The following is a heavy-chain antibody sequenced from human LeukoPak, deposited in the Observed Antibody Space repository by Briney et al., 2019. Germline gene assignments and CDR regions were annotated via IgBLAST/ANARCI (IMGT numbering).Heavy chain of an antibody. J-gene: IGHJ4*02. CDR2: ISAQHGQT. D-gene: IGHD2-8*01. CDR3: AGSLGYCTSNVCYLKY. CDR1: GYSDNFYG. V-gene: IGHV1-18*01. Sequence: ASVTVSYKTSGYSDNFYGITWVRQVAGQGLEGMGWISAQHGQTEYAPNSQDRVTMTTDTYTNTAYMELRSLRSDDTAVYYCAGSLGYCTSNVCYLKYWGQGTLVTVSS.